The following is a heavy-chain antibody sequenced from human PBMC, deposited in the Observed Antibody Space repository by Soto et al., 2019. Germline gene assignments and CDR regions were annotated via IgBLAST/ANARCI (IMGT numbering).Heavy chain of an antibody. CDR3: AREEVVYYYYCYGMDV. Sequence: QVQLVQSGAEVKKPGASVKVSCKASGYTFTSYGISWVRQAPGQGLEWMGWISAYNGNTNSAQKLQGRVTMTTDTPPSTAYMELGSLRSDDTAVYYCAREEVVYYYYCYGMDVWGQGTTVTVSS. CDR1: GYTFTSYG. J-gene: IGHJ6*02. CDR2: ISAYNGNT. V-gene: IGHV1-18*01.